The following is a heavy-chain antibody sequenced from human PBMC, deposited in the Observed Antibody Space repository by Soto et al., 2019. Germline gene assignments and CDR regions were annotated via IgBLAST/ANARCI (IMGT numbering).Heavy chain of an antibody. J-gene: IGHJ6*02. Sequence: GESLKISCKGSGYSFTSYWIGWVRQMPVKGLEWMGIIYPGDSDTRYSPSFQGQVTISADKSISTAYLQWSSLKASDTAMYYCARHGRYSSGWYLGENGMDVWGQGTTVTVSS. V-gene: IGHV5-51*01. D-gene: IGHD6-19*01. CDR2: IYPGDSDT. CDR3: ARHGRYSSGWYLGENGMDV. CDR1: GYSFTSYW.